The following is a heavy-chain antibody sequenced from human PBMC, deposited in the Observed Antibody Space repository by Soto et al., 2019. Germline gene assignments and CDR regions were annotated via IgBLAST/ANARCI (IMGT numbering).Heavy chain of an antibody. CDR3: AREIVVPAANNYYGMDA. CDR2: INPNSGGT. V-gene: IGHV1-2*04. D-gene: IGHD2-2*01. J-gene: IGHJ6*02. CDR1: GYTFTGYY. Sequence: ASVKVSCKASGYTFTGYYMHWVRQAPGQGLEWVGWINPNSGGTNYAQKFQGWVTMTRDTSISTAYMELSRLRSDDTAVYYCAREIVVPAANNYYGMDAWGQGTTVTVSS.